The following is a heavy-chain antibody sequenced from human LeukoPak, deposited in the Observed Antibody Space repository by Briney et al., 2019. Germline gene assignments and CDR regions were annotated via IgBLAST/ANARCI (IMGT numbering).Heavy chain of an antibody. CDR1: GFTFSSYW. CDR2: IKQDGSEK. CDR3: ARDDLTNGYNGNF. J-gene: IGHJ4*02. V-gene: IGHV3-7*01. Sequence: GGSLRLSCVVPGFTFSSYWMTWVRQAPGKGLEWVANIKQDGSEKYNVDSVKGRFTIFRDNAKNSLHLQMTSLTVDDTAVYYCARDDLTNGYNGNFWGQGTLVTVSS. D-gene: IGHD5-24*01.